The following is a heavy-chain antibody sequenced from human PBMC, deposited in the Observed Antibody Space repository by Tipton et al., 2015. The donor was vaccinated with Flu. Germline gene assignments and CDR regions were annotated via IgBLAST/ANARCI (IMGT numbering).Heavy chain of an antibody. CDR1: GGSISSGSYY. CDR2: IYTSGST. J-gene: IGHJ1*01. Sequence: LRLSCTVSGGSISSGSYYWSWIRQPAGKGLEWIGRIYTSGSTNYNPSLKSRVTISVDTSKNQFSLKLSSVTAADTAVYYCARTHDYVDPGGQHWGQGTLVTVAS. V-gene: IGHV4-61*02. CDR3: ARTHDYVDPGGQH. D-gene: IGHD4-17*01.